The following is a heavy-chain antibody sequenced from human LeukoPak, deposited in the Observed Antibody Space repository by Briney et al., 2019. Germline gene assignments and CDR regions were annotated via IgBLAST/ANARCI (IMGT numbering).Heavy chain of an antibody. CDR3: ARNEKPTYYYGSGSYSYYYYYYMDV. CDR2: INPSGGST. V-gene: IGHV1-46*01. J-gene: IGHJ6*03. Sequence: ASVKVSCKASGYTFTSYYMHWVRQAPGQGLEWMGIINPSGGSTSYAQKFQGRVTMTRDTSTSTVYMELSSLRSEDTAVYYCARNEKPTYYYGSGSYSYYYYYYMDVWGKGTTVTVSS. CDR1: GYTFTSYY. D-gene: IGHD3-10*01.